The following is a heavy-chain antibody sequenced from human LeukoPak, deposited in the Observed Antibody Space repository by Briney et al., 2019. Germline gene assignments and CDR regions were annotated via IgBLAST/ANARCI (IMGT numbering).Heavy chain of an antibody. V-gene: IGHV3-43*02. CDR2: ISGDGGST. J-gene: IGHJ4*02. CDR1: GFTFDDYA. Sequence: PGGSLRLSCAASGFTFDDYAMHWVRQAPGKGLEWVSLISGDGGSTYYADSVKGRFTISRDNGKNSLYLQMNSLRTEDTALYYCATEIVGASGGFDYWGQGTLVTVSS. D-gene: IGHD1-26*01. CDR3: ATEIVGASGGFDY.